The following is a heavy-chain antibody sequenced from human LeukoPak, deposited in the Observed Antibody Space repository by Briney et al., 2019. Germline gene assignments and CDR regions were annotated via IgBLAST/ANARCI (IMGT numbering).Heavy chain of an antibody. CDR3: ARDLGGNYHNYCDY. V-gene: IGHV3-33*01. J-gene: IGHJ4*02. CDR1: GFTFRSVG. Sequence: PGRSLRLSCAAAGFTFRSVGMHWGRLAPGKRLELVAIIWYDGSNKYYADSVKGRFTISRDNTKNTLYLQMDSLRAEDTAVYYCARDLGGNYHNYCDYWGQGTLVNVSS. D-gene: IGHD4-23*01. CDR2: IWYDGSNK.